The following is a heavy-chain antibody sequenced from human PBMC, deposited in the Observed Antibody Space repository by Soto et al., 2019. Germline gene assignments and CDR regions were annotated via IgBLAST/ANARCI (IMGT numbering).Heavy chain of an antibody. V-gene: IGHV4-4*02. Sequence: PSETLSLTCTVSGGSISSSNWWTWVRQPPGKGLEWIGEIYHSGSTNYNPSLKSRVTVSVDKSENQFSLKLSSVTAADTAVYYCARERTRGAFDIWGQGTMVTVS. CDR3: ARERTRGAFDI. J-gene: IGHJ3*02. CDR1: GGSISSSNW. D-gene: IGHD3-10*01. CDR2: IYHSGST.